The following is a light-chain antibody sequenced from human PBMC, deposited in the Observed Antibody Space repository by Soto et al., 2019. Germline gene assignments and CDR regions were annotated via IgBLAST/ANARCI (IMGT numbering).Light chain of an antibody. V-gene: IGKV3-11*01. CDR2: SAS. CDR1: QSLSGY. Sequence: EIVLTQSPATLSLSLGERATLSCRASQSLSGYLAWYQQKPGQPPRLLIYSASHRATGIPARFTGSGSGTDFTLTISRLEPEDFAVYHCQDRGNWPLFTFGGGTKV. CDR3: QDRGNWPLFT. J-gene: IGKJ4*01.